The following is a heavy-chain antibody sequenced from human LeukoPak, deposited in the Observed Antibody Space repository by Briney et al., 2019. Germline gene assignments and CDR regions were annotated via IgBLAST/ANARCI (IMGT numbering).Heavy chain of an antibody. V-gene: IGHV3-23*01. Sequence: GGSLRLSCAASGFTFSNSAMTWVRQAPGKGLEWVSAISGSGGSTYYAHSVKGRFTISRDNSKNTLYLQMNSLRAEDTAVYYCAKIPYYYDSSGYYNAFDIWGQGTMVTVSS. CDR2: ISGSGGST. D-gene: IGHD3-22*01. CDR3: AKIPYYYDSSGYYNAFDI. J-gene: IGHJ3*02. CDR1: GFTFSNSA.